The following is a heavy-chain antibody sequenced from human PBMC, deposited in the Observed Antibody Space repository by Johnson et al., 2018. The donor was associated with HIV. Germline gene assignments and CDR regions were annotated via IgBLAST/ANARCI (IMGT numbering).Heavy chain of an antibody. V-gene: IGHV3-30*19. CDR1: GFTLSNYG. J-gene: IGHJ3*02. CDR2: IWHDGSNK. CDR3: ASTSSGWFYAFDI. D-gene: IGHD6-19*01. Sequence: VQLVESGGGVVQPGRSLRLSCAASGFTLSNYGMHWVRQAPGKGLEWVAVIWHDGSNKYYADSVKGRFTISRDNSKNTLYLQMNSLRAEDTAVYYCASTSSGWFYAFDIWGQGTMVTVSS.